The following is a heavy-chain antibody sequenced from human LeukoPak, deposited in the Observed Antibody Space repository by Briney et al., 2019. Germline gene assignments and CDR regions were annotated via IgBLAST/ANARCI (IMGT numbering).Heavy chain of an antibody. CDR2: IYYSGST. Sequence: SETLSLTCTVSGGSISSYYWSWIRQPPGKGLEWIGYIYYSGSTNYNPSLKSRVTISVDTSKNQFSLKLSSVTAADTAVYYCARDRGYGGPWYYYGMDVWGQGTTVTVSS. D-gene: IGHD4-23*01. CDR1: GGSISSYY. J-gene: IGHJ6*02. V-gene: IGHV4-59*12. CDR3: ARDRGYGGPWYYYGMDV.